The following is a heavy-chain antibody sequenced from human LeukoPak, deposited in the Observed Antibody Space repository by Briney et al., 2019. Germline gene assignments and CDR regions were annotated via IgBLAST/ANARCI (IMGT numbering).Heavy chain of an antibody. CDR3: ATLLSNAAFDY. Sequence: ASVKVSCKASGYTFSGFYMHWVRQAPGQGLEWMGWINPNSGDTKYAQKFQGRVTMTRDTSISTAYIELSRPRSDDTAVYYCATLLSNAAFDYWGQGTLVAVSS. D-gene: IGHD6-25*01. V-gene: IGHV1-2*02. CDR2: INPNSGDT. J-gene: IGHJ4*02. CDR1: GYTFSGFY.